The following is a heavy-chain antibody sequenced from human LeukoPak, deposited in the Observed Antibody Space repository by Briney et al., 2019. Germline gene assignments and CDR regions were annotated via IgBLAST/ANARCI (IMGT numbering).Heavy chain of an antibody. D-gene: IGHD3-10*01. CDR3: AKGHYYGSGSYPILFYYYYYGMDV. V-gene: IGHV3-23*01. CDR2: ISGSGGST. CDR1: GFTFSSYA. Sequence: GGSVRLSCAASGFTFSSYAMSWVRQAPGKGLEWVSAISGSGGSTYYADSVKGRFTISRDNSKNTLYLQMNSLRAEDTAVYYCAKGHYYGSGSYPILFYYYYYGMDVWGKGTTVTVSS. J-gene: IGHJ6*04.